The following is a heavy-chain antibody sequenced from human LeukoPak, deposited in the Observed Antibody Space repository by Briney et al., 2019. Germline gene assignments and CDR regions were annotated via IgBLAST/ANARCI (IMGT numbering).Heavy chain of an antibody. J-gene: IGHJ4*02. V-gene: IGHV3-49*04. CDR1: GFTFGDYA. CDR3: IRDRRGYYDSSGYYSRFDY. CDR2: IRSKAYGGTT. D-gene: IGHD3-22*01. Sequence: GRSLRLSCTASGFTFGDYAMSWVRQAPGKGLEWVGFIRSKAYGGTTEYAASVKGRFTISRDDSKSIAYLQMNSLKTEDTAVYYCIRDRRGYYDSSGYYSRFDYWGQGTLVTVSS.